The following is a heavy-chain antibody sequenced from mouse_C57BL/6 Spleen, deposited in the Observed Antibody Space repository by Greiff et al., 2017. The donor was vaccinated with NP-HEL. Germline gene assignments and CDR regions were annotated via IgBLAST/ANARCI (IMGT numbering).Heavy chain of an antibody. D-gene: IGHD1-1*01. CDR1: GYTFTSYW. CDR3: ARRYGSPAWFAY. J-gene: IGHJ3*01. Sequence: VQLQQPGAELVKPGASVKLSCKASGYTFTSYWMQWVKQRPGQGLEWIGEIDPSDSYTNYNQKFKGKATLTVDTSSSTAYMQLSSLTSEDSAVYYCARRYGSPAWFAYWGQGTLVTVSA. V-gene: IGHV1-50*01. CDR2: IDPSDSYT.